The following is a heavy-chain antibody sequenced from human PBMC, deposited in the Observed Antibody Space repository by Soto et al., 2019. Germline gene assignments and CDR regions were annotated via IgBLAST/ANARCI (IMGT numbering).Heavy chain of an antibody. CDR2: HYYSWTT. V-gene: IGHV4-59*01. J-gene: IGHJ4*02. CDR1: GVCISSYS. Sequence: PSETLSLTCAVSGVCISSYSWSWIRQPPGKGLEWIGYHYYSWTTNYNPSLKSRVTISVHTSKNQFLLRLISVTAADTAVYYCVREACIVYGHAIDHGAPGTRVTVSS. D-gene: IGHD2-15*01. CDR3: VREACIVYGHAIDH.